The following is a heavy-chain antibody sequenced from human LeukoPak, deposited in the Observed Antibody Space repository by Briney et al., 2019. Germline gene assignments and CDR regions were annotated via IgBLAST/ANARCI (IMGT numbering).Heavy chain of an antibody. V-gene: IGHV1-69*04. CDR1: GGTFSSYA. CDR3: ARDRGYSGYEGIDY. CDR2: IIPILGIA. Sequence: ASVKVSCKASGGTFSSYAISWVRQAPGQGLEWMGRIIPILGIANYAQKFQGRVTITADKSTSTAYMELSSLRSEDTAVYYCARDRGYSGYEGIDYWSQGTLVTVSS. J-gene: IGHJ4*02. D-gene: IGHD5-12*01.